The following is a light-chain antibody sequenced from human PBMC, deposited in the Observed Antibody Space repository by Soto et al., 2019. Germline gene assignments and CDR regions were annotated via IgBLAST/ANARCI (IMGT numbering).Light chain of an antibody. V-gene: IGKV1-39*01. CDR3: QQGYSTPQA. J-gene: IGKJ1*01. CDR2: AAS. Sequence: DIRMTQSPSSLSASVGDRVTITCRASQTISSYLNWCQQKPGKAPKLLIYAASSLQSGVPSRFSGSGSGTDFTLTISSLQPEDFATYYCQQGYSTPQAFGQGTKVDIK. CDR1: QTISSY.